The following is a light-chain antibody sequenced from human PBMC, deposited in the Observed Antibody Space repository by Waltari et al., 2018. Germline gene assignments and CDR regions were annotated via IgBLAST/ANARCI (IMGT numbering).Light chain of an antibody. Sequence: DLQMTQSPPSVSASGGDRVTITCRASQGIRSWLSWYQQKPGKAPKLLIYATSNLQSGVPSRFSGSGSGTEFTLTISSLQPEDVATYYCQEANSFPLTFGGGTKVEI. CDR3: QEANSFPLT. J-gene: IGKJ4*01. CDR2: ATS. V-gene: IGKV1-12*01. CDR1: QGIRSW.